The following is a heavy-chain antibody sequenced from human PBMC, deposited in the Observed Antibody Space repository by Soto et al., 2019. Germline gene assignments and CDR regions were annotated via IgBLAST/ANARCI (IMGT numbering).Heavy chain of an antibody. D-gene: IGHD4-17*01. CDR2: IYHSGST. Sequence: SETLSLTCAVSGYSISSGYYWGWIRQPPGKGLEWIRSIYHSGSTYYNPSLKSRVTISVDTSKNQFSLKLSSVTAADTAVYYCARYTKDYGDSLWYFDLWGRGTLVTVSS. CDR3: ARYTKDYGDSLWYFDL. CDR1: GYSISSGYY. J-gene: IGHJ2*01. V-gene: IGHV4-38-2*01.